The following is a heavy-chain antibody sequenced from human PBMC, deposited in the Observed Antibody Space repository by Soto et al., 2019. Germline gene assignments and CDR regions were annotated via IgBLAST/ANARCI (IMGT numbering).Heavy chain of an antibody. CDR3: ARSNYDFWSRYFFDY. CDR1: GYTFTGYY. CDR2: INPNSGGT. D-gene: IGHD3-3*01. Sequence: ASVKVSCKASGYTFTGYYMHWVRQAPGQGLEWMGWINPNSGGTNYAQKFQGWVTMTRDTSISTAYMELSRLRSDDTAVYYCARSNYDFWSRYFFDYWGQGTRVTVAS. V-gene: IGHV1-2*04. J-gene: IGHJ4*02.